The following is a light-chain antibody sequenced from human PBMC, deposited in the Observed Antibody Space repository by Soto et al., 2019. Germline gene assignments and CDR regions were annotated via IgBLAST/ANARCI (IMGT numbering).Light chain of an antibody. CDR3: QQYGSSPWK. CDR2: GAS. V-gene: IGKV3-20*01. J-gene: IGKJ1*01. CDR1: QSVSSSY. Sequence: EIVWTPSPGTLSLSPGERATLSCSASQSVSSSYLAWYQQKPGQAPRLLIYGASSRATGIPDRFSGSGSGTDFTLTISRLEPEDFAVYYCQQYGSSPWKCGQGTKVDIK.